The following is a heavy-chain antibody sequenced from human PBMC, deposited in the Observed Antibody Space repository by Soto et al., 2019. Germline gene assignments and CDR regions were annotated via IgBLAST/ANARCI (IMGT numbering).Heavy chain of an antibody. CDR2: INHSGST. Sequence: PSETLSLTCAVYGGSFSGYYWSWIRQPPGKGLEWIGEINHSGSTNYNPSLKSRVTISVDTSKNQFSLKLSSVTAADTAVYYCARVARSYYYGSGSFPYYYYYGMDVWGQGTTVT. CDR3: ARVARSYYYGSGSFPYYYYYGMDV. CDR1: GGSFSGYY. V-gene: IGHV4-34*01. D-gene: IGHD3-10*01. J-gene: IGHJ6*02.